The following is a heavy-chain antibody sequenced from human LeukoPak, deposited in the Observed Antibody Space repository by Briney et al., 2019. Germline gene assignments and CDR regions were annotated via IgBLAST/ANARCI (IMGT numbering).Heavy chain of an antibody. Sequence: GGSLRLSCAASGFTFSDYYMSWIRQAPGKGLGWVSYISSSGSTIYYADSVKGRFTISRDNAKNSLYLQMNSLRAEDTAVYYCARVPHDSSGYYYDYWGQGTLVTVSS. V-gene: IGHV3-11*01. D-gene: IGHD3-22*01. CDR2: ISSSGSTI. CDR1: GFTFSDYY. J-gene: IGHJ4*02. CDR3: ARVPHDSSGYYYDY.